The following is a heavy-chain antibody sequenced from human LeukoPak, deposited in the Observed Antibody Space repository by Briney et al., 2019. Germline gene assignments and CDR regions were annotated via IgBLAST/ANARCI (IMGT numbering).Heavy chain of an antibody. Sequence: PSETLSLTCAVYGGSFSDYYWSWIRQPPGKGLEWIGEINQSGSTKYNPPLKSRVTISVDTSKNQFSLKLSSVTAADTAVYYCAPMVRGVILNWFDPWGQGTLVTVSS. CDR1: GGSFSDYY. J-gene: IGHJ5*02. CDR2: INQSGST. V-gene: IGHV4-34*01. CDR3: APMVRGVILNWFDP. D-gene: IGHD3-10*01.